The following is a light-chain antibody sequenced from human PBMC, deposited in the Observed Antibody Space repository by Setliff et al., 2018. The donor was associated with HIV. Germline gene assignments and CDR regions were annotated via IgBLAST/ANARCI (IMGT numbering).Light chain of an antibody. CDR3: SSYTSSSTLV. J-gene: IGLJ3*02. V-gene: IGLV2-14*03. CDR2: DVS. Sequence: ALTQPASVSGSPGQSITISCTGTSSDVGVYNYVSWYQQHPGKAPKLMIYDVSNRPSGVSNRFSGSKSGNAASLTISGLQAEDEADYYCSSYTSSSTLVFGGGTKVTVL. CDR1: SSDVGVYNY.